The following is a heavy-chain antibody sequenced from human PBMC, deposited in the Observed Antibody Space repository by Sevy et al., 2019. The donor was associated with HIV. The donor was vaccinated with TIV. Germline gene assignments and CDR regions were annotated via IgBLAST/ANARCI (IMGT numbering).Heavy chain of an antibody. Sequence: GGSLRLSCAAPGFTFSSYDMHWVRQAPGKGLEWVAVISYDGSNKFYLDSVKGRFTISRDNSKSTLYLQLSSLRAEDTAGYYCAGVALTFGGDPYDKHYFMDVWGKGTTVTVSS. CDR3: AGVALTFGGDPYDKHYFMDV. D-gene: IGHD3-16*01. J-gene: IGHJ6*03. CDR1: GFTFSSYD. V-gene: IGHV3-30*03. CDR2: ISYDGSNK.